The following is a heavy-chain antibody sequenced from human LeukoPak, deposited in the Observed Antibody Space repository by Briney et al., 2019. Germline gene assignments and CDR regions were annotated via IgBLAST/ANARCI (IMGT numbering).Heavy chain of an antibody. CDR1: GFTFSSHA. D-gene: IGHD4/OR15-4a*01. V-gene: IGHV3-23*01. J-gene: IGHJ3*01. CDR2: ISNSGGNT. Sequence: GGSLRLSCAASGFTFSSHAMNWVRQAPGKGLEWVSGISNSGGNTYYADSVKGRFTISRDNSKNTLYLQMNSLRAEDTAVYYCANEPHPVLWPFWGQGTMVTVSS. CDR3: ANEPHPVLWPF.